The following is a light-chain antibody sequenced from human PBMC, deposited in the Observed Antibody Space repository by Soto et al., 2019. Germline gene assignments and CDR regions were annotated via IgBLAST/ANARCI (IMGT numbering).Light chain of an antibody. V-gene: IGKV3-20*01. CDR2: AVS. CDR3: QQYDTSWT. J-gene: IGKJ1*01. CDR1: QSVRRSQ. Sequence: EIVLTQSPGTLSLSPGDRATLSCRASQSVRRSQLAWYQQRPGQAPSLLMYAVSTRANGIPDRFSGSGSGTDCPLTISRLEPEDFAVYYCQQYDTSWTFGQGTKVEIK.